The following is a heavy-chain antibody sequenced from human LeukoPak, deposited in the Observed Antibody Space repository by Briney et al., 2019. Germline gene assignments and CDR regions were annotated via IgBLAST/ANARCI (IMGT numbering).Heavy chain of an antibody. J-gene: IGHJ4*02. CDR1: GGTFSSYA. CDR3: ARVNPHDSRVDY. CDR2: IIPIFGSA. V-gene: IGHV1-69*06. Sequence: GASVKVSCKASGGTFSSYAISWVRQAPGQGLEWMGGIIPIFGSANYAQKFQGRVTTTADKSTSTAYMELSSLRSEDTAVYYCARVNPHDSRVDYWGQGTLVTVSS. D-gene: IGHD3-22*01.